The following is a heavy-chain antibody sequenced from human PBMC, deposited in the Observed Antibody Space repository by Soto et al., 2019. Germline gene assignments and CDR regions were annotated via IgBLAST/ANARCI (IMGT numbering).Heavy chain of an antibody. D-gene: IGHD6-13*01. V-gene: IGHV3-30*18. CDR3: AKAENSSWYYYWSFDL. Sequence: QVQLVESGGGVVQPGRSLRLSCAASGFTFSSYGMHWVRQAPGKGLEWVAVISYDGSNKYYADSVKGRFTISRDNSKNTLYLQMNRLRAEDTAVYYCAKAENSSWYYYWSFDLWGRGTLVTVSS. CDR2: ISYDGSNK. J-gene: IGHJ2*01. CDR1: GFTFSSYG.